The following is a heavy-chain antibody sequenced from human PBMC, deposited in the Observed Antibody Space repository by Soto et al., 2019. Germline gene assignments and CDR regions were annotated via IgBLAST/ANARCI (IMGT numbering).Heavy chain of an antibody. J-gene: IGHJ6*04. CDR2: IYSGGDT. Sequence: EVQLVESGGGLVQPGGSLRLSCTASGFAVRHNYMTWVRQAPGKGLEWVSLIYSGGDTAYADSVKGRFTISRHTSQNKLYIQMNSLKAEDTAVYYCARKTDSIPSGGDVWGKGTAVTVSS. D-gene: IGHD3-10*01. CDR3: ARKTDSIPSGGDV. CDR1: GFAVRHNY. V-gene: IGHV3-53*04.